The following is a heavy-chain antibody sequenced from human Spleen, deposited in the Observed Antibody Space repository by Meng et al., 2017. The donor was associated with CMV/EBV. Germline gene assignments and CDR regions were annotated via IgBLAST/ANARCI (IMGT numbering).Heavy chain of an antibody. CDR3: ARESYPFYFDS. V-gene: IGHV3-30*04. D-gene: IGHD3-10*01. CDR1: GFRSRSYS. J-gene: IGHJ4*02. CDR2: ISYDGSNK. Sequence: SCAVSGFRSRSYSMHWGRQAPGKGLQWVALISYDGSNKHYADSVKDRFTISRDNSNNTLYLQMNSLRADDTAFYYCARESYPFYFDSWGQGTLVTVSS.